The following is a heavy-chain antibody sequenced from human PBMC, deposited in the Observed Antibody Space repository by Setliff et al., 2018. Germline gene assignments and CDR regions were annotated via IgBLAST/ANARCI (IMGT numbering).Heavy chain of an antibody. D-gene: IGHD6-13*01. J-gene: IGHJ4*01. V-gene: IGHV4-34*03. Sequence: PSETLSLTCAVYGGSFSGYYWSWIRQPPGKGLEWIGEINHSGSTNYNPSLKSRVTISVDTSKNQFSLKLSSVTAADTAVYYCAGEDFDYWGRGTLVTVSS. CDR2: INHSGST. CDR3: AGEDFDY. CDR1: GGSFSGYY.